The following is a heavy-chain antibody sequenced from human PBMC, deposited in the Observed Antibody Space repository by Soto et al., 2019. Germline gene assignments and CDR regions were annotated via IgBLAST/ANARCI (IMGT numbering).Heavy chain of an antibody. V-gene: IGHV6-1*01. Sequence: KQSPTLSLTCAISGDSVSSNSAAWNWIRQSPSRGLEWLGRTYYRSKWYNDYAVSVKSRITINPDTSKNQFSLQLNSVTPEDTAVYYCAREGYSYGYIDYYYGMDVWGQGTTVTVSS. J-gene: IGHJ6*02. CDR2: TYYRSKWYN. CDR1: GDSVSSNSAA. D-gene: IGHD5-18*01. CDR3: AREGYSYGYIDYYYGMDV.